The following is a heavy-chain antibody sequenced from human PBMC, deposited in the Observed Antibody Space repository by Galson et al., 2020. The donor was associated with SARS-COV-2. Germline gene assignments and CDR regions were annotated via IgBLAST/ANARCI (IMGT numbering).Heavy chain of an antibody. D-gene: IGHD3-22*01. V-gene: IGHV5-51*01. CDR1: GYSFTSYW. Sequence: GESLKISCKGSGYSFTSYWIGWVRQMPGKGLEWMGFIYPRDSDTTYSPSFQGQVTISADKSIRTAYLQWSSLKASDTAIYYCARPPSYSSANDGFDIWGQGTMVTVSS. CDR2: IYPRDSDT. J-gene: IGHJ3*02. CDR3: ARPPSYSSANDGFDI.